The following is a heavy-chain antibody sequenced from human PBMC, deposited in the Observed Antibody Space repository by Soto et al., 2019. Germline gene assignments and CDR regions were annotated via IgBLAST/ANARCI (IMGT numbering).Heavy chain of an antibody. J-gene: IGHJ4*02. CDR1: GGSISSYY. V-gene: IGHV4-59*08. Sequence: SETLSLTCTVSGGSISSYYWSWIRQPPGKGLEWIGYIYYSGSTNYNPSLKSRVTISVDTSKNQFSLKLSSVTAADTAVYYCARHADYYAFDYWGQGTLVTVSS. CDR3: ARHADYYAFDY. D-gene: IGHD1-26*01. CDR2: IYYSGST.